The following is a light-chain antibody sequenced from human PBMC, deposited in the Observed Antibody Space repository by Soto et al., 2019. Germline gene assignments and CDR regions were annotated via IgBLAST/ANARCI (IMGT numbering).Light chain of an antibody. CDR3: QTWDTDIQV. CDR2: LNSDGSH. CDR1: SGHSSYA. V-gene: IGLV4-69*01. Sequence: QLVLTQSPSASASLGASVKLTCTLSSGHSSYAIAWHQQQPEKGPRYLMKLNSDGSHSKGDGIPDRFSGSSSGAERYLTISSLQSEDEADYYCQTWDTDIQVFGGGTKLTVL. J-gene: IGLJ3*02.